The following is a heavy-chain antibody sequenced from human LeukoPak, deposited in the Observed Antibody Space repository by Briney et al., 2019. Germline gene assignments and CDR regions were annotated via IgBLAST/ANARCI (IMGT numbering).Heavy chain of an antibody. Sequence: PSQTLSLTCTVSGDSISSGSFHWSWVRQPAGKGLEWIGRIYTSGSTNYNPSLKSRVNISVDTSTNQFSLRLNSVTAADTAVYYCARDLWGYRSSSYYFDYWGQGTLVTVSS. J-gene: IGHJ4*02. CDR1: GDSISSGSFH. D-gene: IGHD6-6*01. CDR2: IYTSGST. CDR3: ARDLWGYRSSSYYFDY. V-gene: IGHV4-61*02.